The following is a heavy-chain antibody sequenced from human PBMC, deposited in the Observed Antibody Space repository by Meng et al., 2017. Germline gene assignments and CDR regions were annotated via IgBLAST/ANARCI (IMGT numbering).Heavy chain of an antibody. V-gene: IGHV1-2*06. D-gene: IGHD3-10*01. CDR3: ARGGTYYYGSGSYYLNRYYFDY. CDR2: INPNSGGT. CDR1: GYTFTGYY. Sequence: QVHLGQFGGEGKKPGAPVKVSCKASGYTFTGYYMHWVRQAPGQGLEWMGRINPNSGGTNYAQKFQGRVTMTRDTSISTAYMELSRLRSDDTAVYYCARGGTYYYGSGSYYLNRYYFDYWGQGTLVTVSS. J-gene: IGHJ4*02.